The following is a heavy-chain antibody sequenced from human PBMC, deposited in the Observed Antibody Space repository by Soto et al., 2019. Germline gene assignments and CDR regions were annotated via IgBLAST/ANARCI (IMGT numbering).Heavy chain of an antibody. V-gene: IGHV3-33*01. CDR1: GFTFSNYG. J-gene: IGHJ6*02. D-gene: IGHD1-26*01. CDR2: IWHDGNNK. CDR3: ASDLVGASDSYGLDV. Sequence: PVGSLRLSCAASGFTFSNYGMHWVRQAPGKGLEWVAIIWHDGNNKYYADSVGGRFIISRDNSKNRLYLQMSSLRAEDTAVYYCASDLVGASDSYGLDVWGQGTPVTVSS.